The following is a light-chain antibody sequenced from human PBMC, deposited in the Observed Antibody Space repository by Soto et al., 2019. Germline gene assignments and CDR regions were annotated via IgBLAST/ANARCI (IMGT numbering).Light chain of an antibody. CDR1: QGIANY. CDR2: AAS. Sequence: DIQLTQSPSSLSASVGDTVTITCRASQGIANYLAWYQQKPGKVPKLLIYAASTLQSGVPSRFSGSASGTDFTLTISSLQPEDVATYYCQKYNSAPPYTFGQGTILEIK. V-gene: IGKV1-27*01. CDR3: QKYNSAPPYT. J-gene: IGKJ2*01.